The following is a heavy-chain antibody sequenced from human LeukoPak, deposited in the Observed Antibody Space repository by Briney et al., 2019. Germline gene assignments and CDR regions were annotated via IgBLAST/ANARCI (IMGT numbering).Heavy chain of an antibody. Sequence: SETLSLTCAVSGGSISSGGYSWSWIRQPPGKGLEWIGYIYHSGSTYYNPSLKSRVTISVDRSKNQFSLKLSSVTAADTAVSYCARVGDSYEYYFDYWGQGTLVTVSS. V-gene: IGHV4-30-2*01. CDR2: IYHSGST. D-gene: IGHD2-21*02. CDR1: GGSISSGGYS. CDR3: ARVGDSYEYYFDY. J-gene: IGHJ4*02.